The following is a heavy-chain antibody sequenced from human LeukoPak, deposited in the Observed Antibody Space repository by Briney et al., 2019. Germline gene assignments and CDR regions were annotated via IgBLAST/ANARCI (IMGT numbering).Heavy chain of an antibody. V-gene: IGHV4-30-4*01. J-gene: IGHJ4*02. CDR1: GDSISIGDYR. CDR2: IYYIGTA. Sequence: SETLSLTCSVSGDSISIGDYRWSWIRQSPGKGLEWIGYIYYIGTAYYNPSLRSRVALSADTSKNQFSLKLNSVTVADSAVYYCARGTRSRGDFDYWGQGTLVTVSS. CDR3: ARGTRSRGDFDY. D-gene: IGHD2-2*01.